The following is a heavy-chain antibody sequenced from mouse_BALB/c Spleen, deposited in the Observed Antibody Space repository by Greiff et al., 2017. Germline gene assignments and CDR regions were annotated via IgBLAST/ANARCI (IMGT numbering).Heavy chain of an antibody. CDR1: GYSITSGYY. Sequence: VQLKESGPGLVKPSQSLSLTCSVTGYSITSGYYWNWIRQFPGNKLEWMGYISYDGSNNYNPSLKNRISITRDTSKNQFFLKLNSVTTEDTATYYCARGPITTATFAYWGQGTLVTVSA. J-gene: IGHJ3*01. V-gene: IGHV3-6*02. CDR2: ISYDGSN. D-gene: IGHD1-2*01. CDR3: ARGPITTATFAY.